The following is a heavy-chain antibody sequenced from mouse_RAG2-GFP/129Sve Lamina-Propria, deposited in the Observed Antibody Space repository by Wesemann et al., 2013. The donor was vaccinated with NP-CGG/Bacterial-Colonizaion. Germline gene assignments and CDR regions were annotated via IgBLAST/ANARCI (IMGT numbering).Heavy chain of an antibody. J-gene: IGHJ4*01. D-gene: IGHD2-5*01. CDR3: ARFVYSNYAMDY. Sequence: GRGLEWIGRIHPSDSETHYNQKFKSKATLTVDKSSSTAYMQLSSLTSEDSAVYYCARFVYSNYAMDYWGQGTSVTVSS. CDR2: IHPSDSET. V-gene: IGHV1-74*01.